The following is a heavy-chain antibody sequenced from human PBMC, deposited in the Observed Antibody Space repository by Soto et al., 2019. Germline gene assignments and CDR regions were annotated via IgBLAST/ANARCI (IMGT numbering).Heavy chain of an antibody. Sequence: PGGSLRLSCAASGFTFGSYGMHWVRQAPGKGLEWVAVISYDGSNKYYADSVKGRFTISRDNSKNTLYLQMNSLRAEDTAVYYCANPRFRSSKGNDAFDIWGQGTMVTVSS. D-gene: IGHD6-6*01. J-gene: IGHJ3*02. V-gene: IGHV3-30*18. CDR3: ANPRFRSSKGNDAFDI. CDR2: ISYDGSNK. CDR1: GFTFGSYG.